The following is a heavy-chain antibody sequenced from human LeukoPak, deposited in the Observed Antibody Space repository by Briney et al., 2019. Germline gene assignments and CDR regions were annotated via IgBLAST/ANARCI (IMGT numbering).Heavy chain of an antibody. Sequence: GGSLRLPCAASGFTFSSYGMHWVRQAPGKGLEWVAVISYDGSNKYYADSVKGRFTISRDNSKNTLYLQMNSLRAEDTAVYYCAKVDYHDYWGQGTLVTVSS. CDR3: AKVDYHDY. J-gene: IGHJ4*02. CDR1: GFTFSSYG. V-gene: IGHV3-30*18. CDR2: ISYDGSNK.